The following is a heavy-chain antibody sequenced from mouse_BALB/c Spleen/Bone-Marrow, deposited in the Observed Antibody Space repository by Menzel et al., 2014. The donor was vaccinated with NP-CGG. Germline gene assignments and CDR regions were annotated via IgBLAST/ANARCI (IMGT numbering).Heavy chain of an antibody. CDR3: VAYDRYPYWYFEV. D-gene: IGHD2-14*01. V-gene: IGHV5-12-2*01. CDR2: ISNGGGST. J-gene: IGHJ1*01. CDR1: GFTFSSYT. Sequence: EVMLVESGGGLVQPGGSLQLSCAASGFTFSSYTMSWVRQTPEKRLEWVAYISNGGGSTYYPDTVKGRFTISRDNAKNTLYLQMSSLKSEDTAMYYCVAYDRYPYWYFEVWGAGTTGTVAS.